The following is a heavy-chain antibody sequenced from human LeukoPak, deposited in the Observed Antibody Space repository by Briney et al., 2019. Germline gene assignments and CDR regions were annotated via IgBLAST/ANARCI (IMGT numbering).Heavy chain of an antibody. V-gene: IGHV3-15*01. CDR1: GFTFSNAW. CDR3: TTAPAGYGLDDY. J-gene: IGHJ4*02. Sequence: GGSLRLSCVASGFTFSNAWMSWVRQAPGKGLEWVGRFKSKVDGTTDYAAPVKGRFTFSRDDSKNTLYLQMNSLKTEDTAVYYCTTAPAGYGLDDYWGQGTLVTVSS. D-gene: IGHD3-16*01. CDR2: FKSKVDGTT.